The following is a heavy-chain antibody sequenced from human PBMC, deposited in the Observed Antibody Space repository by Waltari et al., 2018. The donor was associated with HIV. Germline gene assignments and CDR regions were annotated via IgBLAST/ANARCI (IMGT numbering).Heavy chain of an antibody. V-gene: IGHV4-59*08. Sequence: QVQLQESGPGLVKPSETLSLTCTVSCGSISSYYWSWIRQPPGKGLEWIGYIYYSGSTNYNPSLKSRVTISVDTSKNQFSLKLSSVTAADTAVYYCARKGGYNLYYFDYWGQGTLVTVSS. CDR1: CGSISSYY. J-gene: IGHJ4*02. CDR3: ARKGGYNLYYFDY. CDR2: IYYSGST. D-gene: IGHD3-22*01.